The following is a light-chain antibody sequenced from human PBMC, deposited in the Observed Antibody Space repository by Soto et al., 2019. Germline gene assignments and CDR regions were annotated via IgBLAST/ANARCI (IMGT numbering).Light chain of an antibody. CDR2: GAS. Sequence: EIVMTQSPATLSVSPGERATLSCRASQSVSSNLAWYQQKPGQAPRLLIYGASTRATGIPARFSGSGSGTEFKLTISSLQSEDFAVYYCQQYNNWPPYTVGQGTKLEIK. J-gene: IGKJ2*01. CDR1: QSVSSN. V-gene: IGKV3-15*01. CDR3: QQYNNWPPYT.